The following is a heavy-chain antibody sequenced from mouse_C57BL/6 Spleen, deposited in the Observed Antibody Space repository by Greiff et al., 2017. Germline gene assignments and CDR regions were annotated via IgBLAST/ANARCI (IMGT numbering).Heavy chain of an antibody. J-gene: IGHJ1*03. CDR3: ARMRDYGSSYWYFDV. CDR1: GFSLSTFGMG. V-gene: IGHV8-8*01. CDR2: IWWDDDK. Sequence: QVTLKECGPGILQPSQTLSLTCSFSGFSLSTFGMGVGWIRQPSGKGLEWLAHIWWDDDKYYNPARKSRLTISKDTSKNQVFLKIANVDTADTATYYCARMRDYGSSYWYFDVWGTGTTVTVSS. D-gene: IGHD1-1*01.